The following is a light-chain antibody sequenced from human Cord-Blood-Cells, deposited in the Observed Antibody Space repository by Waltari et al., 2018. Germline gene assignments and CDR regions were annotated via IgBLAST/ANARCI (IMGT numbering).Light chain of an antibody. CDR1: QSISSW. J-gene: IGKJ1*01. CDR2: KAY. V-gene: IGKV1-5*03. CDR3: QQYNSYSRT. Sequence: DIQMTQSPSTLSASVGDRVTITCRACQSISSWLAWYQQKPGKAPKLLIYKAYSLESGVPSRFSGSGSGTEFTLTISSLQPDDFATYYCQQYNSYSRTFGQGTKVEIK.